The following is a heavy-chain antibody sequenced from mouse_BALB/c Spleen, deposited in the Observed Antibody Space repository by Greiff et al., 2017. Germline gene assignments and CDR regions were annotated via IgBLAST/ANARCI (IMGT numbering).Heavy chain of an antibody. J-gene: IGHJ1*01. CDR1: GFSLTSYG. CDR2: IWRGGST. CDR3: AKKGPPALYFDV. Sequence: QVQLKQSGPGLVAPSQSLSITCTVSGFSLTSYGVHWVRQSPGKGLEWLGVIWRGGSTDYNEAFMSRLSITKDNSKSQVFFKMNSLQADDTAIYYCAKKGPPALYFDVWGAGTTVTVSS. V-gene: IGHV2-5*01. D-gene: IGHD3-1*01.